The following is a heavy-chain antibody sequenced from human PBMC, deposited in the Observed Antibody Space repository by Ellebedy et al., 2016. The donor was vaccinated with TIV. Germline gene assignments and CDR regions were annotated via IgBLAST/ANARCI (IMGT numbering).Heavy chain of an antibody. D-gene: IGHD4-23*01. V-gene: IGHV3-49*03. CDR2: IRSKVYGGTA. J-gene: IGHJ4*02. CDR3: ARKKTTVVMFDY. Sequence: PGGSLRLSCSASGFTFGDFGMVWFRQAPGKGLEWLGFIRSKVYGGTADYAASVNGRFTISRDDSKGIAYLQMNSLKTEDTALYYCARKKTTVVMFDYWGQGTLVTVSS. CDR1: GFTFGDFG.